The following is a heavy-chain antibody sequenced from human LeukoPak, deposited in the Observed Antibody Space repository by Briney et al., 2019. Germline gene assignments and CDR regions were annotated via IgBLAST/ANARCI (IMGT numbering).Heavy chain of an antibody. J-gene: IGHJ6*03. V-gene: IGHV1-3*01. CDR3: ARSVGWLQPYYYYYYMDV. D-gene: IGHD5-24*01. Sequence: ASVKVSCKASGYTFTSYAMHWVRQAPGQRLEWMGWINAGNGNTKYSQKFQGRVTITRDTSASTAYMELSSLRSEDTAVYYCARSVGWLQPYYYYYYMDVWGKGTTVTVSS. CDR1: GYTFTSYA. CDR2: INAGNGNT.